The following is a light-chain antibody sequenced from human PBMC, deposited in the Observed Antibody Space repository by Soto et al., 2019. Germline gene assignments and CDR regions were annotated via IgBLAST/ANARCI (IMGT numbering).Light chain of an antibody. CDR1: QSVTSS. CDR3: QQYNNWPYT. Sequence: EIGMTQSPVTLSVSPGERATLSCRASQSVTSSLAWYQRKPGQAPRLLIYGASTRATDIPARFSGSGSGTEFTLTISSLQSEDFAVYYCQQYNNWPYTFGQGTKLEIK. CDR2: GAS. V-gene: IGKV3-15*01. J-gene: IGKJ2*01.